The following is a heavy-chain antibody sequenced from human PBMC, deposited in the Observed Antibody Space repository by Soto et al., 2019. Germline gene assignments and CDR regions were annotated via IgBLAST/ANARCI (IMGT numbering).Heavy chain of an antibody. CDR3: ANEGIAAAGNFDY. V-gene: IGHV3-23*01. Sequence: GGSLRLSCAASGFTFSSYAMSWVRQARGKGLDWVSSISGSGGSTYYADSVKGRFTISRDNSKNTLYLQMNSLRAEDTAVYYCANEGIAAAGNFDYWGQGTLITVYS. J-gene: IGHJ4*02. CDR1: GFTFSSYA. CDR2: ISGSGGST. D-gene: IGHD6-13*01.